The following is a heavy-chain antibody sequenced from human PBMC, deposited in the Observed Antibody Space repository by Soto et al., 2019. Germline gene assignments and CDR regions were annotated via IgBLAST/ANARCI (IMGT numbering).Heavy chain of an antibody. CDR2: TKYRSKWYN. D-gene: IGHD2-2*01. Sequence: SQTLSLTCAISGDSVSSNSAAWNWVRQSPSRGLEWLGRTKYRSKWYNDYATSVKSRITINPDTSKNQFSLQLNSVTPEDTAVYYCARGGPSRTSWRRQNWFDPWGQGTLVTVSS. CDR3: ARGGPSRTSWRRQNWFDP. V-gene: IGHV6-1*01. J-gene: IGHJ5*02. CDR1: GDSVSSNSAA.